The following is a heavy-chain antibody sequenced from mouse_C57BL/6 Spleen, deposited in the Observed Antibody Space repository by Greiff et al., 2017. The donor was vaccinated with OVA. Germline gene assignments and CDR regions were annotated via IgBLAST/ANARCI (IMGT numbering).Heavy chain of an antibody. CDR3: ASYGSSSYYFDY. J-gene: IGHJ2*01. CDR1: GYTFTSYW. D-gene: IGHD1-1*01. CDR2: IDPSDSET. Sequence: QVQLQQPGAELVRPGSSVKLSCKASGYTFTSYWMHWVKQRPIQGLEWIGNIDPSDSETHYNQKFKDKATLTVDKSSSTAYMQLSSLTSEDSAVYYGASYGSSSYYFDYWGQGTTLTVSS. V-gene: IGHV1-52*01.